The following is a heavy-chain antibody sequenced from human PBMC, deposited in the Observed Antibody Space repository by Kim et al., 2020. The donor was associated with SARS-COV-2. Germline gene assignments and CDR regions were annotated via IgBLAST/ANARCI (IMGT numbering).Heavy chain of an antibody. CDR2: ISGGGGTV. Sequence: GGSLRLSCVASGFTFSGYSMNWVRQAPGKGLEWISYISGGGGTVHYADSVKGRFTIPRVNAQDSLYLQMNSLRAEDTAVYFCAREYDSTGYYY. CDR3: AREYDSTGYYY. V-gene: IGHV3-48*01. J-gene: IGHJ6*01. D-gene: IGHD3-22*01. CDR1: GFTFSGYS.